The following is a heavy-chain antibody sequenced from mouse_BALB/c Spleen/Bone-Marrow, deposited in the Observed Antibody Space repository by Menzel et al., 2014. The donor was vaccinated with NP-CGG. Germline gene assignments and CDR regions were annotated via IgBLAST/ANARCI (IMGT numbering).Heavy chain of an antibody. D-gene: IGHD2-4*01. CDR1: GDIFTSYY. V-gene: IGHV1-53*01. Sequence: LQESGAEMVKPGASVKLSCKASGDIFTSYYMYWVKQRPGQGLEWIGGINPNNSGTNFNEKFKSEATLTVDKSSSTAYMELSSLTSEDSAVYYCARGRYDSDGWYFDVWGAGTTVTVSS. CDR2: INPNNSGT. J-gene: IGHJ1*01. CDR3: ARGRYDSDGWYFDV.